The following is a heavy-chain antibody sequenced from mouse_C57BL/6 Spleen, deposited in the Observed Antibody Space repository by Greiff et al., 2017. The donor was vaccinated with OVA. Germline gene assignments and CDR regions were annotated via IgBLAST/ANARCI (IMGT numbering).Heavy chain of an antibody. J-gene: IGHJ2*01. V-gene: IGHV5-4*01. D-gene: IGHD2-3*01. CDR1: GFTFSSYA. CDR2: ISDGGSYT. Sequence: EVHLVESGGGLVKPGGSLKHSCAASGFTFSSYAMSWVRQTPEKRLEWVATISDGGSYTYYPDNVQGRFTISRDNAKNNLYLQMSHLKSEDTAMYYCARAENARDGYYYFDDWGQGTTLTVSS. CDR3: ARAENARDGYYYFDD.